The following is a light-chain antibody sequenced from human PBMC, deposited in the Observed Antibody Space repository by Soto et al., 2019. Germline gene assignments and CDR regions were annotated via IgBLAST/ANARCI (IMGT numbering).Light chain of an antibody. CDR2: EVS. V-gene: IGLV2-14*01. CDR3: SSYTTSSTPVV. J-gene: IGLJ2*01. Sequence: QSALTQPASVSGSPGQSITISCTGTSSDVGGYNYVSWYQQHPGKGPKLMIYEVSNRPSGVSNRFSGSKSGNTASLTTSGLQAEYEADYYCSSYTTSSTPVVFGGGTKLTVL. CDR1: SSDVGGYNY.